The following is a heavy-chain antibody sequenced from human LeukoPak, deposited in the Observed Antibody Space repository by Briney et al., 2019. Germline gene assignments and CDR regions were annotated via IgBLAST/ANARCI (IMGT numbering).Heavy chain of an antibody. J-gene: IGHJ4*02. D-gene: IGHD1-26*01. Sequence: GASVKVSCKASGYTFSGYYMHWVRQAPGQGLEWMGGIIPIFGTANYAQKLQGRVTMTTDTSTSTAYMELRSLRSDDTAVYYCARISGSLYRIYYFDYWGQGTLVTVSS. CDR1: GYTFSGYY. V-gene: IGHV1-69*05. CDR3: ARISGSLYRIYYFDY. CDR2: IIPIFGTA.